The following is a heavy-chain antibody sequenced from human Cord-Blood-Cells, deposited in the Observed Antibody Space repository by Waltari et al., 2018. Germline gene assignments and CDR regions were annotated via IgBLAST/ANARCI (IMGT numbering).Heavy chain of an antibody. CDR1: GGSFSGYY. J-gene: IGHJ5*02. V-gene: IGHV4-34*01. CDR3: ARKWGYCSGGSCYNWFDP. CDR2: INHSGST. Sequence: QVQLQQWGAGLLKPSETLSLTCAVYGGSFSGYYWSWIRQPPGKGLEWIGEINHSGSTTYNPSLKSRVTISVDTSKNQFSLKLSSVTAADTAVYYCARKWGYCSGGSCYNWFDPWGQGTLVTVSS. D-gene: IGHD2-15*01.